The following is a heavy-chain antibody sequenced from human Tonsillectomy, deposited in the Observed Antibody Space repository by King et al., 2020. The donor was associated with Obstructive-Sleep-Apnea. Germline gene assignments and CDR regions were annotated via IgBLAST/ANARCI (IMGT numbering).Heavy chain of an antibody. Sequence: VQLVESGAEVKKPGASVKVSCKASGYTFTTNGISWVRQAPGQGLEWMGWISAYNGNTNSAQKLQDRVTMTTDTSTSTAYMELRSLRSDDTAVYYCVGDSSPFDIWGRGTLVTVSS. CDR3: VGDSSPFDI. CDR2: ISAYNGNT. CDR1: GYTFTTNG. D-gene: IGHD2-2*01. J-gene: IGHJ2*01. V-gene: IGHV1-18*01.